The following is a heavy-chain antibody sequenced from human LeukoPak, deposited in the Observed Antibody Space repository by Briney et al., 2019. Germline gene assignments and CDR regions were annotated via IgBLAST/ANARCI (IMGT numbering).Heavy chain of an antibody. CDR2: FSGSGGTT. D-gene: IGHD2-8*01. CDR3: ADGNRCTSPNCLGYYYFYMDV. V-gene: IGHV3-23*01. J-gene: IGHJ6*03. CDR1: GFTFSSYA. Sequence: GGSLRLSCAASGFTFSSYAMNWVRQAPGRGLEWVSGFSGSGGTTYYADSVKGRFTISRDNSKNTLYLQMNSLRAEDTAVYYCADGNRCTSPNCLGYYYFYMDVWGKGTTVTVSS.